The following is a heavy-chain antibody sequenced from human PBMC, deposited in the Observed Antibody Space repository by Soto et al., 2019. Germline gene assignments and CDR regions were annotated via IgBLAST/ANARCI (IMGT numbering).Heavy chain of an antibody. CDR2: FIPIFGTA. CDR3: ARNTSAEYSNYDYYYYGMDV. V-gene: IGHV1-69*13. D-gene: IGHD4-4*01. J-gene: IGHJ6*04. CDR1: GCTLSSYS. Sequence: SVKVSCKASGCTLSSYSISWVRQAPGQGLEWMGGFIPIFGTANYAQKFQGRVTITADESTRTAYMELSSLRSEDTAVYYCARNTSAEYSNYDYYYYGMDVWG.